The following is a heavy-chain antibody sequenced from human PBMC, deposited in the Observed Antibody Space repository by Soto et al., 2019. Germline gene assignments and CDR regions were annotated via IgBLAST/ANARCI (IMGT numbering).Heavy chain of an antibody. J-gene: IGHJ4*02. Sequence: QVQLVQSGAEVKMPGASVKVSCKASGYTFTSYGIIWVRQAHGQGLEWMGWINPYNGNTKYAQKLQGRVTMTTEKSTDTADMERRSLRSDDAAVYYCAKGAGWEPQYYFDYWGQRTLVTVSS. CDR3: AKGAGWEPQYYFDY. CDR1: GYTFTSYG. CDR2: INPYNGNT. D-gene: IGHD1-26*01. V-gene: IGHV1-18*01.